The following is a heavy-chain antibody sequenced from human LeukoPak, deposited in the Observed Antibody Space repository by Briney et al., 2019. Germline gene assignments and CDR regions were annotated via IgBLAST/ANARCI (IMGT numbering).Heavy chain of an antibody. CDR1: GGSISSSSYY. CDR2: IYHSGST. Sequence: PSETLSLTCTISGGSISSSSYYWGWIRQPPGKGLEWIGSIYHSGSTYYNPSLKSRVTISVDTSKNQFSLKLSSVTAADTAVYYCARHPFSIDARDYWGQGTLVTVSS. D-gene: IGHD3-3*02. V-gene: IGHV4-39*01. CDR3: ARHPFSIDARDY. J-gene: IGHJ4*02.